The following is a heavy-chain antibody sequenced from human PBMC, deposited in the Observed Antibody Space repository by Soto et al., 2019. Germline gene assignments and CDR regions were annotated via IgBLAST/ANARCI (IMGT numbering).Heavy chain of an antibody. J-gene: IGHJ6*02. V-gene: IGHV3-73*02. CDR1: GFTFSDST. CDR2: IRSEVYSYAT. Sequence: EVQLVESGGGLVQPGGSLKVSCAASGFTFSDSTIHWVRQASGKGLEWVGRIRSEVYSYATVCAASVKDRVTISRDDSTSPAYLPMNTLLIENTAVYYCSRGAGSHCVDVWCQGPTVSVSS. D-gene: IGHD3-10*01. CDR3: SRGAGSHCVDV.